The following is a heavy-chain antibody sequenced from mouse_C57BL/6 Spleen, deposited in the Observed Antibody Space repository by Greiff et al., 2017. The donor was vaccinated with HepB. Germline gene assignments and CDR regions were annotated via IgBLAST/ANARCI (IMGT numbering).Heavy chain of an antibody. CDR3: ARRGVTTSFPYDFDY. CDR2: ISSGSSTI. V-gene: IGHV5-17*01. D-gene: IGHD2-2*01. J-gene: IGHJ2*01. Sequence: EVMLMESGGGLVKPGGSLKLSCAASGFTFSDYGMHWVRQAPEKGLEWVAYISSGSSTIYYADTVKGRFTISRDNAKNTLFLQMTSLRSEDTAMYYCARRGVTTSFPYDFDYWGQGTTLTVSS. CDR1: GFTFSDYG.